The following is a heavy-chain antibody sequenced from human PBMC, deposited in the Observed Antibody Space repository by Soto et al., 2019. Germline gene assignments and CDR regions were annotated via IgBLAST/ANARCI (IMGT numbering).Heavy chain of an antibody. V-gene: IGHV3-74*01. D-gene: IGHD3-10*01. CDR2: ISPGGRTT. J-gene: IGHJ4*02. CDR3: ADSWLPTSY. CDR1: GFSFSHYW. Sequence: GGSLRLSCAASGFSFSHYWMHWVRQAPGKGLVWASRISPGGRTTTYADSVKGRFTISRDNAKSTLYLQMNSLTVEDGAVYYCADSWLPTSYWGPGTLVTVSS.